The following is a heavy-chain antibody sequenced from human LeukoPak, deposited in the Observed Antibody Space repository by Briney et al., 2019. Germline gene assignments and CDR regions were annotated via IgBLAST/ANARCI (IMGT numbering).Heavy chain of an antibody. D-gene: IGHD2-2*01. V-gene: IGHV3-21*01. J-gene: IGHJ4*02. CDR2: ISSSSSYI. CDR3: ARGGPAAMGMSNFDY. CDR1: GFTFTSYS. Sequence: GSLRLSSAASGFTFTSYSMNWVRPAPGKGLEWVSSISSSSSYIYYADSIKGRFTISRDNAKNSLYLQMNSLRAEDTAVYYCARGGPAAMGMSNFDYWGQGTLVTVSS.